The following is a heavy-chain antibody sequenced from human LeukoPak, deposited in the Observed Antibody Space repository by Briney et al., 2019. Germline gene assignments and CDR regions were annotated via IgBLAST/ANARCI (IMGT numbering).Heavy chain of an antibody. CDR2: IIPIFGTA. CDR3: AREGSSGYYAFDY. V-gene: IGHV1-69*01. Sequence: ASVKVSCKASGGTFSSCAISWVRQAPGQGLEWMGGIIPIFGTANYAQKFQGRVTITADESTSTAYMELSSLRSEDTAVYYCAREGSSGYYAFDYWGQGTLVTVSS. D-gene: IGHD3-22*01. J-gene: IGHJ4*02. CDR1: GGTFSSCA.